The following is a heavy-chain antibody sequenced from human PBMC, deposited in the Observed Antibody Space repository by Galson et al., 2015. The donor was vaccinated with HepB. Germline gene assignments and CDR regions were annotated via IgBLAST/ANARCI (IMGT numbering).Heavy chain of an antibody. Sequence: SETLSLTCTVSGGSISSYYWSWIRQPPGKGLEWIGYIYYSGSTNYNPSLKSRVTISVDTSKNQFSLKLSSVTAADTAVYYCARDLLVRAAFDIWGQGTMVTVSS. V-gene: IGHV4-59*01. CDR1: GGSISSYY. CDR2: IYYSGST. J-gene: IGHJ3*02. D-gene: IGHD6-6*01. CDR3: ARDLLVRAAFDI.